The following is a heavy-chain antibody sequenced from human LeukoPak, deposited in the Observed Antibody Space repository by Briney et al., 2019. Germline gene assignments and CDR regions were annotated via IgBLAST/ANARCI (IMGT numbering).Heavy chain of an antibody. V-gene: IGHV3-53*01. Sequence: GGSLRLSCAASGFTVSSNYMSWVRQAPGKGLEWVSVIYSGGTTNYADSVKGRFAISRDNAKNTLFLQMNSLRAEDTAVYYCARGGYSSSWYHFDYWGQGTLVTVSS. CDR2: IYSGGTT. J-gene: IGHJ4*02. D-gene: IGHD6-13*01. CDR1: GFTVSSNY. CDR3: ARGGYSSSWYHFDY.